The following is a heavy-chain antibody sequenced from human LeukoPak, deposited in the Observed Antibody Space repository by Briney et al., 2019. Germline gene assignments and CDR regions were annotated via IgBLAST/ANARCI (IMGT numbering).Heavy chain of an antibody. CDR2: ISYDGNDK. CDR3: ARSLTLVRAYDY. V-gene: IGHV3-30*03. J-gene: IGHJ4*02. CDR1: GFTFSSYG. D-gene: IGHD3-10*01. Sequence: GGSLRLSCAASGFTFSSYGMHWLRQAPGKGLEGVAVISYDGNDKYYADSVKGRFTSSRDNSKNTVYLQMNSLRTEDTAVYYCARSLTLVRAYDYWGQGTLVTVSS.